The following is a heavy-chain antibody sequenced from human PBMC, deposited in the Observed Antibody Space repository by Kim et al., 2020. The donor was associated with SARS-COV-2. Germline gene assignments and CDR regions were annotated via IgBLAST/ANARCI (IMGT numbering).Heavy chain of an antibody. V-gene: IGHV3-30*04. CDR2: ISYDGSNK. Sequence: GGSLRLSCAASGFTFSSYAMHWVRQAPGKGLEWVAVISYDGSNKYYADSVKGRFTISRDNSKNTLYLQMNSLRAEDTAVYYCGGSGQNIAAAGIVDYWGQGTLVTVSS. CDR3: GGSGQNIAAAGIVDY. D-gene: IGHD6-13*01. J-gene: IGHJ4*02. CDR1: GFTFSSYA.